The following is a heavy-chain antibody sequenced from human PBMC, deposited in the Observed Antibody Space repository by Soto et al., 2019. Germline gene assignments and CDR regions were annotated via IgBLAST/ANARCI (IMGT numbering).Heavy chain of an antibody. CDR1: GFNLSSNS. Sequence: GALRLSCAASGFNLSSNSMNWVRQAPGKGLEWLSLIHSDANTKYADSVKGRFTISRDSFENTVYLQMNSLRAEDTAVYYCARHVWLESWGQGTLVTVSS. CDR3: ARHVWLES. J-gene: IGHJ5*01. CDR2: IHSDANT. V-gene: IGHV3-53*01.